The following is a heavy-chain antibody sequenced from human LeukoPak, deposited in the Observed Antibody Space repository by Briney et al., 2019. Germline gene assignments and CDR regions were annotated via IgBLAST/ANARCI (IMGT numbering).Heavy chain of an antibody. CDR2: INSDGSST. CDR1: GFTFSSYW. D-gene: IGHD6-19*01. CDR3: ARSSGWYSLDY. Sequence: GGSLRLSCAASGFTFSSYWMHWVRQAPGKGLVWVSRINSDGSSTRYADSVKGRFTISRDNAKNTLYLQMNSLRAEDTAVYYCARSSGWYSLDYWGQGTLVTVSS. J-gene: IGHJ4*02. V-gene: IGHV3-74*01.